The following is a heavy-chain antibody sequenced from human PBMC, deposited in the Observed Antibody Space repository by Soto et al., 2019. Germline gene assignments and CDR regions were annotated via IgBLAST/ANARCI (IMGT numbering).Heavy chain of an antibody. CDR3: AGVLDCAGDCYPYYFDY. CDR1: GYTFTSYG. J-gene: IGHJ4*02. CDR2: ISAYNGNT. D-gene: IGHD2-21*02. Sequence: QVQLVQSGAEVKKPGASVKVSCKASGYTFTSYGISWVRQAPGQGLEWMGWISAYNGNTNYAQKLQGRVTMTTDTSTSTAYMALRGLRSDDTPVYYCAGVLDCAGDCYPYYFDYWGQGTLVTVSS. V-gene: IGHV1-18*01.